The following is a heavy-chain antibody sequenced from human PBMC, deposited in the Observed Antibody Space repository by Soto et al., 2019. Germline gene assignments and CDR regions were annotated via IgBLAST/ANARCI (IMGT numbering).Heavy chain of an antibody. Sequence: EVQLLESGGGLVQPGGSLRLSCAASIFTFSSYAMSWVRLAPGKGLEWVSGISGSGGTTYYADSVKGRFSISRDNSKNTLYLQMNSLRAEDTAVYYCASYCSGASCYYYYGMDVWGQGTTVTVSS. J-gene: IGHJ6*02. CDR3: ASYCSGASCYYYYGMDV. V-gene: IGHV3-23*01. D-gene: IGHD2-15*01. CDR2: ISGSGGTT. CDR1: IFTFSSYA.